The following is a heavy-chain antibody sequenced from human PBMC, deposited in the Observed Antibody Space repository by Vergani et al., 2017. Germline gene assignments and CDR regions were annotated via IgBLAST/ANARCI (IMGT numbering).Heavy chain of an antibody. J-gene: IGHJ3*02. CDR1: GFTFSSYA. V-gene: IGHV3-21*01. CDR3: ARGIVGAVDAFDI. CDR2: ISSSSSYI. Sequence: VQLVESGGGVVQPGRSLRLSCAASGFTFSSYAMHWVRQAPGKGLEWVSSISSSSSYIYYADSVKGRFTISRDNAKNSLYLQMNSLRAEDTAVYYCARGIVGAVDAFDIWGQGTMVTVSS. D-gene: IGHD1-26*01.